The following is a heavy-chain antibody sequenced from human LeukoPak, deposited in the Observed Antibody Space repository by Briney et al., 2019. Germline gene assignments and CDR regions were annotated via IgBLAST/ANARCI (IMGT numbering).Heavy chain of an antibody. D-gene: IGHD3-16*01. CDR1: GFTVSSNF. V-gene: IGHV3-53*01. Sequence: GGSLRLSCAASGFTVSSNFMNWVRQAPGKGLEWVSDYADSLKGRFTISRDNSKNTLYLQMNSLRAEDTAVYYCARDLLGVGTFDIWGQGTMVTVSS. CDR3: ARDLLGVGTFDI. J-gene: IGHJ3*02.